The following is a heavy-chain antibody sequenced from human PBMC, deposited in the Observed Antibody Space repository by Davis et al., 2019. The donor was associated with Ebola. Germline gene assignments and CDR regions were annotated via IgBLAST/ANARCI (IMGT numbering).Heavy chain of an antibody. D-gene: IGHD3-22*01. CDR2: INPSGGST. CDR1: GYTFTSYY. V-gene: IGHV1-46*03. CDR3: ASSMIVVPPHY. Sequence: ASVKVSCKASGYTFTSYYMHWVRQAPGQGLEWMGIINPSGGSTSYAQKFQGRVTMTRDTSTSTVYMELSSLGSEDTAVYYCASSMIVVPPHYWGQGTLVTVSS. J-gene: IGHJ4*02.